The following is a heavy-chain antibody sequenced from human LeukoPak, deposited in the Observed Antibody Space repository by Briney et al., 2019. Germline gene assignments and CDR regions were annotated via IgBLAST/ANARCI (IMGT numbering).Heavy chain of an antibody. CDR1: GFSLSTSGVG. D-gene: IGHD1-26*01. CDR3: AHIPPGILGFDY. CDR2: IYWDDDK. Sequence: SGPTLVKPTQTLTLTCTFSGFSLSTSGVGVGWIRQPPGKALEGLALIYWDDDKRYSPSLKSRFTITKDTSKNQVVLTMTNVDPVDTATYYCAHIPPGILGFDYWGQGTLVTVSS. V-gene: IGHV2-5*02. J-gene: IGHJ4*02.